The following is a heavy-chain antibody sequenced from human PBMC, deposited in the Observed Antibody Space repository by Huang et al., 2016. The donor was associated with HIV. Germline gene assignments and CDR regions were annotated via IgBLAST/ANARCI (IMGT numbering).Heavy chain of an antibody. D-gene: IGHD5-18*01. CDR3: AQQPDLDNWFDP. J-gene: IGHJ5*02. CDR2: INHSGST. Sequence: QVQLQQWGAGLLKPSETLSLTCAVYGGSFSGYYWSWIRQSPGRGLEGIGEINHSGSTNYHPSLKGRVTISVDTSKNQFSLKLSSVTAADTAVYYCAQQPDLDNWFDPWGQGTLVTVSS. V-gene: IGHV4-34*01. CDR1: GGSFSGYY.